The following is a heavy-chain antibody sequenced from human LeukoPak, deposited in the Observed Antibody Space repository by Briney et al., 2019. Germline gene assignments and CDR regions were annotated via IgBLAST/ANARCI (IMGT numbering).Heavy chain of an antibody. Sequence: SETLSLTCTVSGASISSYYWSWLRQPPGKGLEWIAFMYYSGSTNYNPSLKSRVTISLDTSKNQFSLKLSSVTAADTAVYYYARRSISGNSWDYFDYWGQGTLVTVSS. CDR3: ARRSISGNSWDYFDY. CDR2: MYYSGST. D-gene: IGHD4-23*01. J-gene: IGHJ4*02. V-gene: IGHV4-59*08. CDR1: GASISSYY.